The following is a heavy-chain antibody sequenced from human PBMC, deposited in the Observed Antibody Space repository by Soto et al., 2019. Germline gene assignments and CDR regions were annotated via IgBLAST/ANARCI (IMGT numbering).Heavy chain of an antibody. D-gene: IGHD6-13*01. Sequence: SETLSLTCVVSGGSISSGGYSWSWIRQPPGKGLEWIGYIYHSGSTYYNPSLKSRVTISLDRSKNQFSLNLTSVTAADTAVYYCARAAAATWYYYGMDVWGQGTTVTVSS. CDR1: GGSISSGGYS. V-gene: IGHV4-30-2*01. J-gene: IGHJ6*02. CDR3: ARAAAATWYYYGMDV. CDR2: IYHSGST.